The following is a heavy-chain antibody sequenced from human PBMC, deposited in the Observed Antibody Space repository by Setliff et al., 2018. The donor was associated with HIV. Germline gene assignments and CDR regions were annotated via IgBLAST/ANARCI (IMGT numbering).Heavy chain of an antibody. V-gene: IGHV1-18*01. Sequence: ASVKVSCKASGYKFINYGITWVRQAPGQGPEWVGWISVYNGNTKFAQKFEGRVTLTTDTSTNTAYMEMRSLISDDTATYYCVREQDSPSFWGQGTLVTVSS. D-gene: IGHD3-22*01. CDR1: GYKFINYG. CDR2: ISVYNGNT. J-gene: IGHJ1*01. CDR3: VREQDSPSF.